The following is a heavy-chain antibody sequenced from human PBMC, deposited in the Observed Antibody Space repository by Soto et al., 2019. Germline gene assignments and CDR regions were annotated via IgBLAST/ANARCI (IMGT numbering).Heavy chain of an antibody. CDR2: IYYSGST. J-gene: IGHJ4*02. CDR1: GGSISSYY. Sequence: SETLSLTWTVAGGSISSYYWSWIRQPPGKGLEWIGYIYYSGSTNYNPSLKSRVTMSVDTSKNQFSLKLSSVTAADTAVYYCARHDFGDSDYWGQGTLVTVSS. D-gene: IGHD4-17*01. CDR3: ARHDFGDSDY. V-gene: IGHV4-59*08.